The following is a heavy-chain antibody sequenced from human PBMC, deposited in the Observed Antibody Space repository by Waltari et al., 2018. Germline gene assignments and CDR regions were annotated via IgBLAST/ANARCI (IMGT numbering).Heavy chain of an antibody. J-gene: IGHJ6*03. CDR3: ERAAPNYYYYMDV. CDR1: GFTFSSYS. CDR2: IGGNGGSI. D-gene: IGHD6-25*01. Sequence: EVQLVVSGGGLVKPGGSLRLSCAASGFTFSSYSMNRVRQAPGKGLQWVAAIGGNGGSIYYADSIQGRCTVSRANGTSSLFLQMNSLSADHTALYFCERAAPNYYYYMDVWSKGTTVTVSS. V-gene: IGHV3-21*01.